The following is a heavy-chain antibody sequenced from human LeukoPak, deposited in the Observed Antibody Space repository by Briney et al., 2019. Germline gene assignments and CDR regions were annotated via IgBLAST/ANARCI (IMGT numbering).Heavy chain of an antibody. V-gene: IGHV4-59*02. J-gene: IGHJ4*02. Sequence: SETLSLTCSVSGGSVSNYYWSWIRQPPGKGLEWIGYIYYSGITRYNPSLKSRLTMSVDTSKNQFSLKLSSVTAADTAVYYCARVGSYSFDYWGQGTLVTVSA. CDR2: IYYSGIT. CDR1: GGSVSNYY. D-gene: IGHD6-13*01. CDR3: ARVGSYSFDY.